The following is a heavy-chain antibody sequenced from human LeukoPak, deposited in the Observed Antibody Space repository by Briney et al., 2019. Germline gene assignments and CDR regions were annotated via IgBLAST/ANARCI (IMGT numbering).Heavy chain of an antibody. CDR1: GFTFSSYS. Sequence: GGSLRLSWAASGFTFSSYSMNWVRQAPGKGLEWVSYISSSSSTIYYADSVKGRFTISRDNAKNSLYLQMNSLRAEDTAVYYCARDVNTAMAPGFDYWGQGTLVTVSS. CDR2: ISSSSSTI. D-gene: IGHD5-18*01. CDR3: ARDVNTAMAPGFDY. V-gene: IGHV3-48*04. J-gene: IGHJ4*02.